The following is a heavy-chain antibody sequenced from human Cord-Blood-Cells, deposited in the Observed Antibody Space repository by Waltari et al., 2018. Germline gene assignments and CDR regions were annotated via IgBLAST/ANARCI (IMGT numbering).Heavy chain of an antibody. CDR1: GSTFTGSL. J-gene: IGHJ4*02. V-gene: IGHV1-2*02. D-gene: IGHD2-2*01. CDR3: ARGDIVVVPADYFDY. CDR2: INPNNGGT. Sequence: QVQLVQSGAEVKKPGASVKVSCKASGSTFTGSLMHWVRRAPGQGLEWMGWINPNNGGTNYEQKFQGKVTMTRDTSISTAYMELSRLRSDDTAVYYCARGDIVVVPADYFDYWGQGTLVTVSS.